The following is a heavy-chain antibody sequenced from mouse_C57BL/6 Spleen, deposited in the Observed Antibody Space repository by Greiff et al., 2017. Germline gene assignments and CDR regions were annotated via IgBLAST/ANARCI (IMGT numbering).Heavy chain of an antibody. CDR2: INPNYGTT. V-gene: IGHV1-39*01. CDR3: ASSELDYDGGAWFAY. Sequence: VQLKQSGPELVKPGASVKISCKASGYSFTDYNMNWVKQSNGKSLEWIGVINPNYGTTSYNQKFKGKATLTVDQSSSTAYLQLNSLTSEDSAVDYCASSELDYDGGAWFAYWGQGTLVTVSA. D-gene: IGHD2-4*01. CDR1: GYSFTDYN. J-gene: IGHJ3*01.